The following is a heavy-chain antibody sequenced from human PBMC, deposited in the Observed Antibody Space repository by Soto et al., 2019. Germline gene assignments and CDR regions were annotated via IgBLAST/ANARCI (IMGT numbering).Heavy chain of an antibody. CDR1: GGTFSSYT. J-gene: IGHJ4*02. CDR2: IIPVLDIT. CDR3: ATGGQPVARSEVLGY. D-gene: IGHD3-16*01. V-gene: IGHV1-69*02. Sequence: QVQLVQSGAEVKKPGSSVKVSCKASGGTFSSYTMSWVRQAPGQGLQWMGRIIPVLDITNYAQKFQDRVTITADRSTGTAYMELSSLRFEDTALYYCATGGQPVARSEVLGYWGAGTLVTVAS.